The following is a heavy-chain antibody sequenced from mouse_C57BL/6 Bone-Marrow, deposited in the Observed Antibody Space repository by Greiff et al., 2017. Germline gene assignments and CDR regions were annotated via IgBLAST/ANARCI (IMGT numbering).Heavy chain of an antibody. V-gene: IGHV5-17*01. CDR1: GFTFSDYG. CDR2: ISSGSSTL. CDR3: ARGDY. J-gene: IGHJ2*01. Sequence: EVKLVESGGGLVKPGGSLKLSCAASGFTFSDYGMHWVRQAPEKGLEWVAYISSGSSTLYYAETVKGRFTISRDKAKNTLILQMTSLRSEDTAMYYCARGDYWGKGTTLTVSS.